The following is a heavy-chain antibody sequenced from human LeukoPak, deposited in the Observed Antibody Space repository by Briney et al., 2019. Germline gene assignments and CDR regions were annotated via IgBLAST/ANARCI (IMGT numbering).Heavy chain of an antibody. CDR2: ISAYNGNT. CDR3: ARGDSSGYYSSKVYFDY. J-gene: IGHJ4*02. CDR1: GYTFITYG. Sequence: ASVKVSCKASGYTFITYGISWVRQAPGQGLEWMGWISAYNGNTNYAQKLQGRVTMTTDTSTSTAYMELRSLRSDDTAVYYCARGDSSGYYSSKVYFDYWGQGTLVTVSS. V-gene: IGHV1-18*01. D-gene: IGHD3-22*01.